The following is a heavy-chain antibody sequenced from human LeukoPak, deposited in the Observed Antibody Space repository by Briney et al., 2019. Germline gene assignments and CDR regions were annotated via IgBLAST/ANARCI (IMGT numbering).Heavy chain of an antibody. CDR1: GGSISSGGYS. CDR2: IYHSGST. Sequence: SETLSLTCAVSGGSISSGGYSWSWIRQPPGKGLEWIGYIYHSGSTYCNPSLKSRVTISVDRSKNRFSLKLSSVTAADTAVYYCASSLYYYDSSGYYTVGAFDIWGQGTMVTVSS. D-gene: IGHD3-22*01. V-gene: IGHV4-30-2*01. J-gene: IGHJ3*02. CDR3: ASSLYYYDSSGYYTVGAFDI.